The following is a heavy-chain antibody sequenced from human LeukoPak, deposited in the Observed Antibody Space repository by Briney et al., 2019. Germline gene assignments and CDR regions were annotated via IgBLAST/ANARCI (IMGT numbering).Heavy chain of an antibody. D-gene: IGHD5-18*01. CDR3: AKDLGSYGPGTGFDY. V-gene: IGHV3-23*01. CDR1: GFTFSSYA. CDR2: MSGSGGST. J-gene: IGHJ4*02. Sequence: GRSLRLSCAASGFTFSSYAMSWVRQAPGKGLEWVSAMSGSGGSTYYADSVKGRFTISRDNSKNTLYLQMNSLRVEDTAVYYCAKDLGSYGPGTGFDYWGQGTLVTVSS.